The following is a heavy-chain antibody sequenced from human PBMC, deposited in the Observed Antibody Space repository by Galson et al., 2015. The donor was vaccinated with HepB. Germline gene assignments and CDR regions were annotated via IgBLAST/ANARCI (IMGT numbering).Heavy chain of an antibody. CDR3: ARQHYDDSSGYRPLDY. CDR2: IKQDGSEK. V-gene: IGHV3-7*03. Sequence: SLRLSCAASGFIFSSYWMSWVRQAPGKGLEWVASIKQDGSEKYYVDSVKGRFTISRDNAKNSLFLQVNSQRAEDTAVYYCARQHYDDSSGYRPLDYWGQGTLVTVSS. D-gene: IGHD3-22*01. J-gene: IGHJ4*02. CDR1: GFIFSSYW.